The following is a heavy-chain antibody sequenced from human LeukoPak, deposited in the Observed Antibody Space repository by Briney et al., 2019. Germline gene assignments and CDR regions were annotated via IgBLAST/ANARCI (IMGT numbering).Heavy chain of an antibody. CDR3: ARVMNDYGDYVFDY. J-gene: IGHJ4*02. V-gene: IGHV3-21*01. Sequence: GGSLRLSCAASGFTFSSYSMNWVRQAPGKGLEWVSSISSSSSYIYYADSVKGRFTISRDNAKNSLYLQMNSLRTEDTAVYYCARVMNDYGDYVFDYWGQGTLVTVSS. CDR1: GFTFSSYS. CDR2: ISSSSSYI. D-gene: IGHD4-17*01.